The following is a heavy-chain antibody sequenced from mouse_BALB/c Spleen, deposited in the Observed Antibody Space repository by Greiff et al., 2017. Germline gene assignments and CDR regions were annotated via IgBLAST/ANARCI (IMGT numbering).Heavy chain of an antibody. J-gene: IGHJ2*01. Sequence: VQLQQSGAELVRPGTSVKISCKASGYAFTNYWLGWVKQRPGHGLEWIGDIYPGSGNTYYNEKFKGKATLTADKSSSTAYMQLSSLTSEDSAVYFCARRGWGYFDYWGQGTTLTVSS. V-gene: IGHV1-63*01. D-gene: IGHD1-1*02. CDR2: IYPGSGNT. CDR3: ARRGWGYFDY. CDR1: GYAFTNYW.